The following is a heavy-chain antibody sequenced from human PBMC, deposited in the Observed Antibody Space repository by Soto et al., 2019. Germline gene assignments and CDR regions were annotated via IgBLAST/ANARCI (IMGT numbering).Heavy chain of an antibody. V-gene: IGHV3-23*01. Sequence: EVQLLESGGGLVQPGGSLRLSCATSGFTFSSYAMAWVRQAPGKGLEWVSAISGSGGITYHAASVKGRFSISRDNSRNMLYQQMNSLGAEDTAVYYCARAAHYDFWSGYYYMDVWGIGTTVTVSS. CDR2: ISGSGGIT. J-gene: IGHJ6*03. CDR3: ARAAHYDFWSGYYYMDV. D-gene: IGHD3-3*01. CDR1: GFTFSSYA.